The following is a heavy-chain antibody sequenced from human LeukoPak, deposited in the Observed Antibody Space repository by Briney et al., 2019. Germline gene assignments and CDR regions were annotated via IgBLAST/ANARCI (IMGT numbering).Heavy chain of an antibody. CDR3: AREGSGSYYLWAFDI. J-gene: IGHJ3*02. CDR2: INWNGGST. Sequence: PGGSLRLSCAASGFTFDDYGMSWVRQAPGKGLEWVSGINWNGGSTGYADSVKGRFTISRDNAKNSLYLQMNSLRAEDTALYHCAREGSGSYYLWAFDIWGQGTMVTVSS. CDR1: GFTFDDYG. V-gene: IGHV3-20*01. D-gene: IGHD1-26*01.